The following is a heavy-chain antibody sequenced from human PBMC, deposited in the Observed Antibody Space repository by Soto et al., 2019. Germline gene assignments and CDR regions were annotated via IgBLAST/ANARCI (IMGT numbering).Heavy chain of an antibody. J-gene: IGHJ4*02. CDR1: GFTFSSYA. CDR3: ATQEIAAAATRSYFDY. V-gene: IGHV3-30-3*01. Sequence: GGSLRLSCAASGFTFSSYAMHWVRQAPGKGLEWVAVTSYDGSNKYFADSVKGRFTISRDNSKNTLCLQMNSLRAEDTAVYYCATQEIAAAATRSYFDYWGQGTLVTVSS. D-gene: IGHD6-13*01. CDR2: TSYDGSNK.